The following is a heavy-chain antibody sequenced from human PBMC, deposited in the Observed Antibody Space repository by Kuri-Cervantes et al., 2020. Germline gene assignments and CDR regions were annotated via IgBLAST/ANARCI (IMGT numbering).Heavy chain of an antibody. V-gene: IGHV4-4*07. Sequence: SETLSLTCTVSGGSISSYYWSWIRQPAGKGLEWIGRIYTSGSTNYNPSLKSRVTMSVDTSKNQFSLKLSSVTAADTAVHYCATTQRGYSYGYPNPFDYWGQGTLVTVSS. CDR1: GGSISSYY. D-gene: IGHD5-18*01. CDR2: IYTSGST. CDR3: ATTQRGYSYGYPNPFDY. J-gene: IGHJ4*02.